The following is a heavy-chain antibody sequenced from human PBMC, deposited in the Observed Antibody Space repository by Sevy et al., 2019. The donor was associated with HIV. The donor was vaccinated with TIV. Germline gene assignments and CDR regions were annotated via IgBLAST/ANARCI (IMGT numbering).Heavy chain of an antibody. J-gene: IGHJ6*02. CDR3: ARPRANYVDHYFFYAMDV. Sequence: GGSLRLSCAASGFALSNYYAMHWVRQAPGKGLEWVALISYDGSDKYYADSVKGRFTISRDNFKNTLYLQMNSLTTEDTAMYYCARPRANYVDHYFFYAMDVWGQWTTVTVSS. CDR2: ISYDGSDK. V-gene: IGHV3-30-3*01. D-gene: IGHD4-17*01. CDR1: GFALSNYYA.